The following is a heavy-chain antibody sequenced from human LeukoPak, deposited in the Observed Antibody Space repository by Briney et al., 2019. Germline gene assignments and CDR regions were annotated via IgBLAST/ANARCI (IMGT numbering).Heavy chain of an antibody. J-gene: IGHJ5*02. CDR3: AKPKGSSGSTWYTKNWFDP. CDR1: GGSISSGSYY. D-gene: IGHD6-13*01. CDR2: IYTSGST. V-gene: IGHV4-61*02. Sequence: TSETLSLTCTVSGGSISSGSYYWSWIRQPAGKGLEWIGRIYTSGSTSYNPSLKSRVTISVDTSKNQFSLKLSSVTAADTAVYYCAKPKGSSGSTWYTKNWFDPWGQGTLVTVSS.